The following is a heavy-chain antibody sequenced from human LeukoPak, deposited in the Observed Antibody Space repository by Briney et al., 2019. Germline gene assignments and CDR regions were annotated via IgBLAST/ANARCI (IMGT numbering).Heavy chain of an antibody. CDR1: GYTFTSYA. D-gene: IGHD6-19*01. CDR3: ARCYPWQWLVEGAFDI. CDR2: IIPIFGTA. J-gene: IGHJ3*02. V-gene: IGHV1-69*06. Sequence: GASVKVSCKASGYTFTSYAISWVRQAPGQGLEWMGGIIPIFGTANYAQKFQGRVTITADKSTSTAYMELSSLRSEDTAVYYCARCYPWQWLVEGAFDIWGQGTMVTVSS.